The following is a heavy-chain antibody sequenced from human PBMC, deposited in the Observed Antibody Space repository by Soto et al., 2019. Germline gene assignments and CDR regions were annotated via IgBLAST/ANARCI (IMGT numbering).Heavy chain of an antibody. J-gene: IGHJ6*03. D-gene: IGHD1-1*01. CDR1: GDSVSSNSAG. CDR3: ARGSWDDVSGHYYMDV. CDR2: TYYRSKWYN. Sequence: QVQLQQSGPGLVKPSQTLSLTCDISGDSVSSNSAGWNWIRQTPSRGLEWLGRTYYRSKWYNNYAVSVKNRVSVNPDTAKNQFSLQLNSVTPEDTAVYYCARGSWDDVSGHYYMDVWGKGTTVTVSS. V-gene: IGHV6-1*01.